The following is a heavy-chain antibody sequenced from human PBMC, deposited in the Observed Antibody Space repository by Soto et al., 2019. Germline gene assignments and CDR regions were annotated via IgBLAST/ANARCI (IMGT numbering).Heavy chain of an antibody. CDR1: GYSIRSYW. CDR3: ARIIGYCRNNDCSWAFDI. CDR2: FYPGDSTS. Sequence: GESLKICCNTAGYSIRSYWVAWVRQKPGKGLEWMGTFYPGDSTSTYSPSFQGQVTISVDKSISTAYLHLSSLKASDTAMYYCARIIGYCRNNDCSWAFDIWGQGTTVTVSS. D-gene: IGHD2-2*03. V-gene: IGHV5-51*01. J-gene: IGHJ3*02.